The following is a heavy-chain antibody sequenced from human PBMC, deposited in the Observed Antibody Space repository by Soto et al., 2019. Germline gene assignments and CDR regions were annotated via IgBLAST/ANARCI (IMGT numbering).Heavy chain of an antibody. J-gene: IGHJ4*02. CDR3: AKERMEQYQLLPFFDY. V-gene: IGHV3-30*18. CDR2: ISYDGSNQ. Sequence: GGSLRLSCAASGFTFSSHGMHWLRQAPGKGLEWVTVISYDGSNQYYADSVKGRFTIFRDNSRNILYLHMSSLRTEDTAVYYCAKERMEQYQLLPFFDYWGQGILVTVSS. CDR1: GFTFSSHG. D-gene: IGHD2-2*01.